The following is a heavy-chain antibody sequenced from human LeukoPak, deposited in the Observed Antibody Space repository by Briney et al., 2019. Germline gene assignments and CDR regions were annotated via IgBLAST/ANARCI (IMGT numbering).Heavy chain of an antibody. Sequence: PGGSLRLSCAASGFNFSSYAMSWVRQAPGKGLEWVSAISGSGGSTYYADSVKGRFTISRDNSKNTRYLQMNSLRAEDTAVYYCAKTPGLVFGVVIIHNWYFDLWGRGTLVTVSS. CDR3: AKTPGLVFGVVIIHNWYFDL. D-gene: IGHD3-3*01. J-gene: IGHJ2*01. CDR2: ISGSGGST. CDR1: GFNFSSYA. V-gene: IGHV3-23*01.